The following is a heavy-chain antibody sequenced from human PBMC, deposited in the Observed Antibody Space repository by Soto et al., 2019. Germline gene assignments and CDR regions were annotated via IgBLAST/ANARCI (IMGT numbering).Heavy chain of an antibody. CDR3: AKGGRQWLVTSDFNY. D-gene: IGHD6-19*01. J-gene: IGHJ4*02. V-gene: IGHV3-30*18. CDR2: VSHDGRNT. CDR1: GFTFSDYA. Sequence: VQLVESGGGVVQPGRSLRLSCAASGFTFSDYAMHWVRQAPGKGLEWVAVVSHDGRNTHYADSVKGRLTISRDSSQNTVSLEMTSLRAEDTAVYYCAKGGRQWLVTSDFNYWGQGALVTVSS.